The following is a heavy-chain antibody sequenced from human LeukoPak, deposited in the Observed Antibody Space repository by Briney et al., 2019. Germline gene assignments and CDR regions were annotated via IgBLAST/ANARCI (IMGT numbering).Heavy chain of an antibody. CDR2: INQDGSEI. D-gene: IGHD3-22*01. J-gene: IGHJ2*01. Sequence: PGGSLRLSCAASAFTFSNYWMSWVRQAPGKGLEWVANINQDGSEIYYVDSVKGRFTISRDNAKNSLYLQINSLRAEDTAVYYCARNQGSMIVVRTTYWYYDLWGRGTLVTVSS. CDR3: ARNQGSMIVVRTTYWYYDL. CDR1: AFTFSNYW. V-gene: IGHV3-7*01.